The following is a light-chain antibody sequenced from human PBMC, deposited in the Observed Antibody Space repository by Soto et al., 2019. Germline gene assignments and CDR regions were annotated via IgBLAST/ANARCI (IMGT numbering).Light chain of an antibody. CDR3: TSYAGSSYV. Sequence: QSALTQPPSASGSPGQSVTISCTGTSSDVGAYNFVSWYQQHPGKAPKLMIYEVSKRPSGVPDRFSGSKSGNTASLTVSGLQAEDEADSYCTSYAGSSYVFGTGTKVTVL. CDR1: SSDVGAYNF. CDR2: EVS. V-gene: IGLV2-8*01. J-gene: IGLJ1*01.